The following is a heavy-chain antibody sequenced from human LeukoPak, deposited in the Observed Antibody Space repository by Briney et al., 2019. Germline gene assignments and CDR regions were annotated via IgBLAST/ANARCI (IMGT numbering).Heavy chain of an antibody. Sequence: SETLSLTCAVYGGSFSGYYWSWIRQPPGKGLEWIGYIYYSGSTNYNPSLKSRVTISVDTSKNQFSLKLSSVTAADTAVYYCASGYSYGYSVYWGQGTLVTVSS. CDR3: ASGYSYGYSVY. CDR2: IYYSGST. J-gene: IGHJ4*02. CDR1: GGSFSGYY. V-gene: IGHV4-59*08. D-gene: IGHD5-18*01.